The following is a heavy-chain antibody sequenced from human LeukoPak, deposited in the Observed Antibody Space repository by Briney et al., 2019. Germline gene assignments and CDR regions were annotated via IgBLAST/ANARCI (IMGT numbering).Heavy chain of an antibody. CDR1: GFTFSTYA. D-gene: IGHD6-19*01. V-gene: IGHV3-23*01. Sequence: GGSLRLSCAASGFTFSTYAITWVRQGPGKGLEWVSAIRPDGDRTYYTDSVRGRFTISRDNSRDTVYLQVNSLRVEDTAVYYCAREQSGTRGWYAVDYWGQGTLVTVSS. J-gene: IGHJ4*02. CDR2: IRPDGDRT. CDR3: AREQSGTRGWYAVDY.